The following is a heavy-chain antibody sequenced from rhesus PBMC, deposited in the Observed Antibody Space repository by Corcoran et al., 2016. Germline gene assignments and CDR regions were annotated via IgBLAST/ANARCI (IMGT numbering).Heavy chain of an antibody. J-gene: IGHJ6*01. CDR1: GFTFSSYG. Sequence: EVQLVESGGGLVQPGGSLRLSCAASGFTFSSYGMHWVRQAQGKGLDGVEVIWYDGKKKYYADSVKDRFTISRDNSKNMLYLQMNNLKLEDTAVYYCARAHWGDYYGYGLDSWGQGVVVTVSS. D-gene: IGHD3-34*01. V-gene: IGHV3-54*02. CDR2: IWYDGKKK. CDR3: ARAHWGDYYGYGLDS.